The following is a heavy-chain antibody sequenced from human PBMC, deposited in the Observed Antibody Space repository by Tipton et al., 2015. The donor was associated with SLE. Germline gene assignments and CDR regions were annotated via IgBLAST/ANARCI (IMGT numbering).Heavy chain of an antibody. V-gene: IGHV4-61*02. D-gene: IGHD5-18*01. CDR2: IYTSGST. Sequence: TLSLTCTVSGGSISSGSYYWSWIRQPAGKGLEWIGRIYTSGSTNYNPSLKSRVTISVDTSKNQFSLKLSSVTAADTAVYYCAGDVDTAMVVPWGQGTLVTVSS. CDR1: GGSISSGSYY. CDR3: AGDVDTAMVVP. J-gene: IGHJ5*02.